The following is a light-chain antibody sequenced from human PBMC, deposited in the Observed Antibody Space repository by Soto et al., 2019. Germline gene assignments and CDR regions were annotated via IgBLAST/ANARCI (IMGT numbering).Light chain of an antibody. J-gene: IGLJ1*01. Sequence: QSVLTQPPSVSGAPGQRVTISCTGSSSNIGAGYDVHWYQQLPGTAPKLLIYGNSNRPSGVPDRFSGSKSGTSASLAITGLKAEDEDDYYGQSYDSSLSGYVFGTGTKVTVL. CDR1: SSNIGAGYD. CDR2: GNS. CDR3: QSYDSSLSGYV. V-gene: IGLV1-40*01.